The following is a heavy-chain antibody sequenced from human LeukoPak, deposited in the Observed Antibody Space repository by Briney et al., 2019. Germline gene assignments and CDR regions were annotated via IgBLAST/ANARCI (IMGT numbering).Heavy chain of an antibody. D-gene: IGHD6-19*01. J-gene: IGHJ4*02. CDR3: ARRSKVAGTI. CDR1: GYTFTTYW. V-gene: IGHV5-51*01. Sequence: GESLKISCKASGYTFTTYWIGWVRQMPGKGLEWMGIIYPGNADTRYSPSFQGQVTVSADKSISTAYLQWSSLKASDTAMYYCARRSKVAGTIWGQGTLVTVSS. CDR2: IYPGNADT.